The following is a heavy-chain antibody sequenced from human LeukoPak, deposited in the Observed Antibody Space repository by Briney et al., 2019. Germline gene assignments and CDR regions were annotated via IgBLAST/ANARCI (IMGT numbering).Heavy chain of an antibody. CDR1: GYTFTGYY. CDR3: AREGTDSSSWYRYYYYYMDV. D-gene: IGHD6-13*01. V-gene: IGHV1-69*05. J-gene: IGHJ6*03. CDR2: IIPIFGTA. Sequence: ASVKVSCKASGYTFTGYYMHWVRQAPGQGLEWMGRIIPIFGTANYAQKFQGRVTITTDESTSTAYMELSSLRSEDTAVYYCAREGTDSSSWYRYYYYYMDVWGKGTTVTVSS.